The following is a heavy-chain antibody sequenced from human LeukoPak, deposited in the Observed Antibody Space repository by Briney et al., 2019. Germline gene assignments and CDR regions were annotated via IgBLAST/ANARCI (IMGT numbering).Heavy chain of an antibody. Sequence: ASVKVSCKASGYTFTGYYMHWVRQAPGQGLEWMGRIDPNSGGTNYAQKFQGRVTMTRDTSISTAYMELSRLRSDDTAVYYCASKYYYDSSGYEYWGQGTLVTVSS. V-gene: IGHV1-2*06. CDR1: GYTFTGYY. CDR3: ASKYYYDSSGYEY. CDR2: IDPNSGGT. D-gene: IGHD3-22*01. J-gene: IGHJ4*02.